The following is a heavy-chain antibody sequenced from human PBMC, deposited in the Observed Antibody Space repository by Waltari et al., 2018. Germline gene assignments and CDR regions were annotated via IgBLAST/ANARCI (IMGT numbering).Heavy chain of an antibody. CDR3: ARGLPYYDFWSGYSDGMDV. J-gene: IGHJ6*02. D-gene: IGHD3-3*01. CDR1: GDSVPSNSAA. CDR2: TYYRSKWYN. V-gene: IGHV6-1*01. Sequence: QVQLQQSGPGLVKPSQTLSLTCSISGDSVPSNSAAWHWIRQSPSRGLEWLGMTYYRSKWYNEYAVSVKSRITINPDTSKNHVSLQLNSVTPEDTAVYYCARGLPYYDFWSGYSDGMDVWGQGTTVTVSS.